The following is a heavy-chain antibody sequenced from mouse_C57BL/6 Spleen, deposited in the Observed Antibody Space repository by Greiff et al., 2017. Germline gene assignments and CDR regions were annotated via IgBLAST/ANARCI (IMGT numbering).Heavy chain of an antibody. Sequence: QVQLKESGAELAKPGASVKLSCKASGYTFTSYWMHWVKQRPGQGLEWIGYINPSSGYTKYNQKFKDKATLTADKSSRTAYMQLSSLTYEDSAVYYCARSDGWTPYYAMDYWGQGTSVTVSS. J-gene: IGHJ4*01. CDR3: ARSDGWTPYYAMDY. CDR2: INPSSGYT. CDR1: GYTFTSYW. V-gene: IGHV1-7*01. D-gene: IGHD2-3*01.